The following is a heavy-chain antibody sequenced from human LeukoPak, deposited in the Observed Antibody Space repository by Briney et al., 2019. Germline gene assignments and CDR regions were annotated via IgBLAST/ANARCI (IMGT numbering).Heavy chain of an antibody. V-gene: IGHV4-34*01. CDR1: GGSFSGYY. J-gene: IGHJ4*02. CDR2: INHSGST. Sequence: PSETLSLTCAVYGGSFSGYYWSWIRQPPGKGLEWIGEINHSGSTNYNPSLKSRVTISVDTSKNQFSLKLSSVTAADTAVYYCARGRGYTYFVWGQGTLVTVSS. D-gene: IGHD5-18*01. CDR3: ARGRGYTYFV.